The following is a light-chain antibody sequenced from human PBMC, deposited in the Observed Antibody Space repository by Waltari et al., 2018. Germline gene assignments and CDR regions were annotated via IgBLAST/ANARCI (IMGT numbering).Light chain of an antibody. CDR3: QQYYSALT. CDR1: QSVLYSSNNKNY. Sequence: LGERATINCQSSQSVLYSSNNKNYLAWYQQKPGQPPKLLIYWASTRESGVPDRFSGSGSGTDFTLTISSLQAEDVAVYYCQQYYSALTFGGGTKVEIK. V-gene: IGKV4-1*01. CDR2: WAS. J-gene: IGKJ4*01.